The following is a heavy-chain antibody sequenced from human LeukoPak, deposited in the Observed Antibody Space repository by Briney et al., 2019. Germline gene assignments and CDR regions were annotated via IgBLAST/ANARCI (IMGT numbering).Heavy chain of an antibody. V-gene: IGHV3-23*01. CDR2: FSATDGSA. Sequence: GGSLRLSCAASGFTVSSYGMTWVRLAPGKGLEWVSAFSATDGSAQYAESVKGRFTISRDNSKNSLYLQMNSLRDEDAAVYYCAKARIAAAGTGAFDVWGQGTMVTVSS. CDR3: AKARIAAAGTGAFDV. D-gene: IGHD6-13*01. J-gene: IGHJ3*01. CDR1: GFTVSSYG.